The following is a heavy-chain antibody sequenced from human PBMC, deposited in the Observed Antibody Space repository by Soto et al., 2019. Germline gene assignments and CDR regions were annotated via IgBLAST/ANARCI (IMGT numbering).Heavy chain of an antibody. CDR1: GGSFSGYY. D-gene: IGHD3-10*01. CDR3: ARGYGSGSYYNLYYYYGMDV. Sequence: ETLSLTCAVYGGSFSGYYWSWIRQPPGKGLEWIGEINHSGSTNYNPSLKSRVTISVDTSKNQFSLKLSSVTAADTAVYYCARGYGSGSYYNLYYYYGMDVWGQGTTVTVSS. CDR2: INHSGST. V-gene: IGHV4-34*01. J-gene: IGHJ6*02.